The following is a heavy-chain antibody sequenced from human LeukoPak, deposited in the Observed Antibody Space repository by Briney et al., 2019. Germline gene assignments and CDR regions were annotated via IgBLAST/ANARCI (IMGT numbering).Heavy chain of an antibody. CDR3: ATLRRSGWYIGD. CDR2: INPYSGGT. V-gene: IGHV1-2*02. CDR1: GYSFTDYY. Sequence: ASVKVSCKASGYSFTDYYIHWVRQAPGQGLEWMGWINPYSGGTNYAEKFQGRVTMTRDTSITTACMELSSLKSDDTAMYYCATLRRSGWYIGDWGQGTLVTVSS. J-gene: IGHJ4*02. D-gene: IGHD6-19*01.